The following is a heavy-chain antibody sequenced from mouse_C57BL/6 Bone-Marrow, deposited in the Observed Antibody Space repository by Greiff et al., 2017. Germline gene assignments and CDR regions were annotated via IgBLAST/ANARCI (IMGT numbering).Heavy chain of an antibody. CDR2: ISDGGSYT. J-gene: IGHJ2*01. CDR1: GFTFSSYA. V-gene: IGHV5-4*01. CDR3: AREGELVDY. Sequence: EVQLVESGGGLVKPGGSLKLSCAASGFTFSSYAMSWVRQTPEKRLEWVATISDGGSYTYYPDNVKGRFTISRDNAKNNLYLQMSHLKSEDTAMYYCAREGELVDYWGQGTTLTVSS. D-gene: IGHD4-1*01.